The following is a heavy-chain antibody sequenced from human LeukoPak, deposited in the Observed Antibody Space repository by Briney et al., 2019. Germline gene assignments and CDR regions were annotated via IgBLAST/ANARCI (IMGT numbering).Heavy chain of an antibody. CDR2: IYTGGIT. CDR3: ARDHAAAGGGLDY. V-gene: IGHV3-53*01. CDR1: GLTVSSNH. D-gene: IGHD6-13*01. Sequence: SGGSLRLSCAASGLTVSSNHMAWVRQAPGKGLEWVSVIYTGGITYYADSVQGRFTISRDNSKNTLYLQMNSLRVEDTALYYCARDHAAAGGGLDYWGQGTQVIVPS. J-gene: IGHJ4*02.